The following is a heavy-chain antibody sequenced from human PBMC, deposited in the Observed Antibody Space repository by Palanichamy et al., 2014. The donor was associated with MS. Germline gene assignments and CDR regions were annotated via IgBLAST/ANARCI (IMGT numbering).Heavy chain of an antibody. CDR2: TSGSGDST. D-gene: IGHD6-6*01. CDR1: GFTFSSYA. CDR3: AKGSGVAARQPLDY. J-gene: IGHJ4*02. Sequence: EVQLLESGGGLVQPGGSLRLSCAASGFTFSSYAMSWVRQAPGKGLEWVSATSGSGDSTFYADSVKGRFTISGDNSKNTLYLQMNSLRAEDTAVYYCAKGSGVAARQPLDYWGQGTLVTVSS. V-gene: IGHV3-23*01.